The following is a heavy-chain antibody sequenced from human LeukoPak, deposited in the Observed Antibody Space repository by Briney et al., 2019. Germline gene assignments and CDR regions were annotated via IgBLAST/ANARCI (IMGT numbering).Heavy chain of an antibody. J-gene: IGHJ4*02. CDR3: AGPGAGDLDY. V-gene: IGHV4-34*01. CDR1: GGPFGVYY. CDR2: IDHSGST. Sequence: PSETLSLTCAVYGGPFGVYYWSWVRQPPGKGLEWIGEIDHSGSTNYSPSLKSRVTISVDTSKNHFSLKLSSVTAADTAVYYCAGPGAGDLDYWGQGTLVTVSS. D-gene: IGHD3-10*01.